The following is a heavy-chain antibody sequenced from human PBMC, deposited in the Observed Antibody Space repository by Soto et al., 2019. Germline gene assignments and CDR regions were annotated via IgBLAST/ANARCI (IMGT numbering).Heavy chain of an antibody. CDR2: MNPNSGNT. CDR1: GYTFTSYD. J-gene: IGHJ5*02. D-gene: IGHD4-4*01. Sequence: GASVKVSCKASGYTFTSYDINWVRQATGQGLEWMGWMNPNSGNTGYAQKFQGRVTMTRNTSISTAYMELSSLRSEDTAVYYCARGPDPLLTTVTANWFDPWGQGTLVTVSS. V-gene: IGHV1-8*01. CDR3: ARGPDPLLTTVTANWFDP.